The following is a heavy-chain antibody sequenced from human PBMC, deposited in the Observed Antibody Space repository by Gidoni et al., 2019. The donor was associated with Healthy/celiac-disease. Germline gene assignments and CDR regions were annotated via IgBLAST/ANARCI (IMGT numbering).Heavy chain of an antibody. CDR2: INAGNGNT. V-gene: IGHV1-3*01. Sequence: QVQLVQSGAEVKKPGASVTVSCKASGYTFTSYAMHWVRQAPGQRLEWMGWINAGNGNTKYSQKFQGRVTITSDTSASTAYMGLSSLRSEDTAVYYCARAGRVGVTNWFDPWGQGTLVTVSS. D-gene: IGHD3-16*01. J-gene: IGHJ5*02. CDR3: ARAGRVGVTNWFDP. CDR1: GYTFTSYA.